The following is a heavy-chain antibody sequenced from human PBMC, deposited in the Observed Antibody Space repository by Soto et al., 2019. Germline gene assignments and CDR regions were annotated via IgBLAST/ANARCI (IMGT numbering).Heavy chain of an antibody. CDR1: GFTFSSYA. V-gene: IGHV3-23*01. CDR2: ISGSGGTT. D-gene: IGHD3-3*01. CDR3: AKENDFWSGAFDY. Sequence: EVQLLESGGGLVQPGGSLRLSCAASGFTFSSYAMSWVRQAPGKGLEWVSAISGSGGTTYYADSVKGRFPISRDNSKNTLYLQLNSLRAEDTAVFYCAKENDFWSGAFDYWGQGTLVTVSS. J-gene: IGHJ4*02.